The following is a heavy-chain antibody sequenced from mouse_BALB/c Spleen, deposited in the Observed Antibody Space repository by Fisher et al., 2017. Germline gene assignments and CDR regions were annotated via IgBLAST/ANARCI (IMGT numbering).Heavy chain of an antibody. V-gene: IGHV1-77*01. CDR3: ARGGYAMDY. J-gene: IGHJ4*01. Sequence: KFKGKATLTADKSSSTAYMQLSSPTSEDSAVYFCARGGYAMDYWGQGTSVTVSS.